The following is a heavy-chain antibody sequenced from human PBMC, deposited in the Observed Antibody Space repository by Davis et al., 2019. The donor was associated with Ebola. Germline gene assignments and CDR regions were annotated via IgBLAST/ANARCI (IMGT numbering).Heavy chain of an antibody. CDR2: INHSGST. CDR1: GGSFSGYY. D-gene: IGHD3-22*01. J-gene: IGHJ4*02. CDR3: ARGLYYYDSSGYYGK. V-gene: IGHV4-34*01. Sequence: SETLSLTCAVYGGSFSGYYWSWIRQPPGKGLEWIGEINHSGSTNYNPSLKSRVTISVDTSKNQFSLKLSSVTAADTAVYYCARGLYYYDSSGYYGKWGQGTLVTVSP.